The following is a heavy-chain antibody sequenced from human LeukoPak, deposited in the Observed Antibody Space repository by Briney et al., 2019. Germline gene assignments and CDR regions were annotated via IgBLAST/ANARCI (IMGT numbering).Heavy chain of an antibody. V-gene: IGHV1-46*01. CDR3: ARDQQWAVAQNYYFGMDV. Sequence: ASVKVSCKASGYTFTSYYMHWVRQAPGQGLEWMGIINPSGGSTSYAQKFQGRVTMTRDTSTSTVYMELSSLRSKDTAVYYCARDQQWAVAQNYYFGMDVWGHGTTVTVSS. J-gene: IGHJ6*02. D-gene: IGHD6-19*01. CDR1: GYTFTSYY. CDR2: INPSGGST.